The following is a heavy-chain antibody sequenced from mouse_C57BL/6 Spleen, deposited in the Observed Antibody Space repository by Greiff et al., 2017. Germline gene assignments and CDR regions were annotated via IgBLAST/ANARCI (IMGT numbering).Heavy chain of an antibody. J-gene: IGHJ3*01. CDR3: ARDYGSSWFAY. V-gene: IGHV5-17*01. D-gene: IGHD1-1*01. Sequence: EVKLMESGGGLVKPGGSLKLSCAASGFTFSDYGMHWVRPAPEKRLEWVAYISNGSSTTYYADTVKGRFTISRDHAKNTLFLQMTSLRSEDTAMYYCARDYGSSWFAYWGQGTLVTVSA. CDR1: GFTFSDYG. CDR2: ISNGSSTT.